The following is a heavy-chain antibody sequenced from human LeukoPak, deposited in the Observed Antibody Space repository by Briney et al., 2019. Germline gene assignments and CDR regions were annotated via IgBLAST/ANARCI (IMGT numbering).Heavy chain of an antibody. CDR3: ARPLRSNAFDI. CDR1: GFTFSAYS. V-gene: IGHV3-48*01. J-gene: IGHJ3*02. CDR2: ISSTSGTI. D-gene: IGHD4-17*01. Sequence: GGSLRLSCAASGFTFSAYSMNWVRQAPGKGLEWVSHISSTSGTIYYADSVKGRFTISRDNAKNSLYLQMNSLRAEDTAVYYCARPLRSNAFDIWGQGTMVTVSS.